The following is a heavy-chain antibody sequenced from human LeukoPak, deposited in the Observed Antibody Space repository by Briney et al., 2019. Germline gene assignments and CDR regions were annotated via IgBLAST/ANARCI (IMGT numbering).Heavy chain of an antibody. D-gene: IGHD3-3*01. CDR3: ARDFYDFWSGYYNKPFDY. J-gene: IGHJ4*02. Sequence: ASVKVSCKASGYTLTSYGISWVRQAPGQGLEWMGWISAYNGNTNYAQKLQGRVTMTTDTSTSTAYMELRSLGSDDTAVYYCARDFYDFWSGYYNKPFDYWGQGTLVTVSS. V-gene: IGHV1-18*01. CDR1: GYTLTSYG. CDR2: ISAYNGNT.